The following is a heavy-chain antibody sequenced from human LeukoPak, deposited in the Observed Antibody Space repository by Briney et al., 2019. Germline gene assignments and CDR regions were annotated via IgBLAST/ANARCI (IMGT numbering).Heavy chain of an antibody. CDR1: GFTFSSYS. CDR3: AELGITMIGGV. CDR2: ISSSSSYI. D-gene: IGHD3-10*02. V-gene: IGHV3-21*01. Sequence: GGSLRLSCAASGFTFSSYSMNWVRQAPGKGLEWVSSISSSSSYIYYGDSVKGRFTISRDNAKNSLYLQMNSLRAEDTAVYYCAELGITMIGGVWGKGTTVTISS. J-gene: IGHJ6*04.